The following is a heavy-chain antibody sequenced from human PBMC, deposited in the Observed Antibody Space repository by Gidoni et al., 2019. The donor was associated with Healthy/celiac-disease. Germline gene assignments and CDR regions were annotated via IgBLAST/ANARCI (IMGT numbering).Heavy chain of an antibody. Sequence: QVQLVQSGAEVKKPGSSVKVSCKASGGTFSSYAISWVRQAPGQGLEWMGGIIPIFGTENYEKKFQGRVTITAEKSTSTAYMELSSLRSEDTAVYYCARGRGGRDHPIDYWGQGTLVTVSS. V-gene: IGHV1-69*06. CDR1: GGTFSSYA. CDR3: ARGRGGRDHPIDY. J-gene: IGHJ4*02. D-gene: IGHD1-26*01. CDR2: IIPIFGTE.